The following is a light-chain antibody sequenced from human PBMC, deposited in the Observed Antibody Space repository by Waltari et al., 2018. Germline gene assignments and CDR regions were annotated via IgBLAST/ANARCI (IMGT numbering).Light chain of an antibody. Sequence: DIQMTQSPSTLSASIGDRVTITCRASQSISRWLAWYRQKPGKAPKLLIDDVSSLESGVPSRFSGGGSGTEFTLTISDLQPDDFATYYCQQYNSYSSFGQGTKLEI. CDR2: DVS. J-gene: IGKJ2*01. CDR1: QSISRW. V-gene: IGKV1-5*01. CDR3: QQYNSYSS.